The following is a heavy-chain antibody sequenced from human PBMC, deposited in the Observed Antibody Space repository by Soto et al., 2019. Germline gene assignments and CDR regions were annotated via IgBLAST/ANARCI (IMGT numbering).Heavy chain of an antibody. V-gene: IGHV3-30-3*01. CDR3: ARAPHDDIVVVPAARGYYYGMDV. J-gene: IGHJ6*02. D-gene: IGHD2-2*01. CDR2: ISYDGSNK. Sequence: PGGSLRLSCAASGFTFSSYAMHWVRQAPGKGLEWVAVISYDGSNKYYADSVKGRFTISRDNSKNTLYLQMNSLRAEDTAVYYCARAPHDDIVVVPAARGYYYGMDVWGQGTTVTVSS. CDR1: GFTFSSYA.